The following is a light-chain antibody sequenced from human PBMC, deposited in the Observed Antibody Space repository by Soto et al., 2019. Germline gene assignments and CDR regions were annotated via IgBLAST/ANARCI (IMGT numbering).Light chain of an antibody. Sequence: QSVLAQPPSASGTPGQRVTISCSGSTSNIGSNTVSWYRQLPGTAPKVLMYGSDQRPSGVPDRFSGFTSDTSASLAISGLQSEDEADYYCAAWDESLKGWVFGGGTKVTVL. CDR1: TSNIGSNT. J-gene: IGLJ3*02. CDR3: AAWDESLKGWV. CDR2: GSD. V-gene: IGLV1-44*01.